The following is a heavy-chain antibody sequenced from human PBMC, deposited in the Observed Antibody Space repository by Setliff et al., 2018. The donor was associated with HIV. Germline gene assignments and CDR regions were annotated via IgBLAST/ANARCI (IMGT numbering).Heavy chain of an antibody. CDR3: ARGLGGYCSSVSCYEADH. V-gene: IGHV4-34*01. J-gene: IGHJ5*02. D-gene: IGHD2-2*01. CDR2: IDQSGST. CDR1: GGSFSGYS. Sequence: SETLSLTCAVYGGSFSGYSWTWIRQPPGKGLEWIGEIDQSGSTNYNPSLKSRVTTSVDTSKNQFSLRLSSVTAADSAVYYCARGLGGYCSSVSCYEADHWGQGTLVTVSS.